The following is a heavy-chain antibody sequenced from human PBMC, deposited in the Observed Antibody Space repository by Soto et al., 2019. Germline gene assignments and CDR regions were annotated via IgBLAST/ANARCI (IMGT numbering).Heavy chain of an antibody. Sequence: SETLSLTCAVYGGSFSGYYWSWIRQPPGKGLEWIGEINHSGSTNYNPSLKSRVTISVDTSKNQFSLKLSSVTAADTAVYYCARAVPGKAAAAPPLWDYWGQGTLVTVSS. J-gene: IGHJ4*02. V-gene: IGHV4-34*01. CDR1: GGSFSGYY. CDR3: ARAVPGKAAAAPPLWDY. CDR2: INHSGST. D-gene: IGHD6-13*01.